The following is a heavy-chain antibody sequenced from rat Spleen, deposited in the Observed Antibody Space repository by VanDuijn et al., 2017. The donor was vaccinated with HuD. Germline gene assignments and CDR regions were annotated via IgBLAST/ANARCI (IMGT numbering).Heavy chain of an antibody. D-gene: IGHD4-3*01. CDR1: GFTFSRSA. CDR3: ATQDNSGPFDY. V-gene: IGHV5-29*01. CDR2: ISYDGSST. J-gene: IGHJ2*01. Sequence: EVQLVESGGGLVQSGRSQKLSCVVSGFTFSRSAMAWVRQAPTKGLEWVATISYDGSSTYYRDSVKGRYTISRDNAKSTLFLQMDSLRSEDTATYYCATQDNSGPFDYWGQGVMVTVSS.